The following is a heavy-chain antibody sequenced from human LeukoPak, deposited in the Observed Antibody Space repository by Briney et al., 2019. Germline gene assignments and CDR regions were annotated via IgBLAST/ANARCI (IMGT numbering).Heavy chain of an antibody. CDR3: STVGSGTAYLNYTY. V-gene: IGHV1-2*02. CDR2: INPNSSDT. Sequence: ASVKVSCKPSGYTFTAYYFHWVRQAPGQGLEWMGWINPNSSDTNYAQRFQGGVTLTRDTSISTAYLELSRLRTDDTAVYYCSTVGSGTAYLNYTYWGQGTLVTVSS. CDR1: GYTFTAYY. J-gene: IGHJ4*02. D-gene: IGHD3-10*01.